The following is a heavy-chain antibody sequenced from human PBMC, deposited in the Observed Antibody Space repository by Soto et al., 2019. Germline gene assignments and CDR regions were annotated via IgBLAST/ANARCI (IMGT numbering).Heavy chain of an antibody. J-gene: IGHJ4*02. D-gene: IGHD3-22*01. V-gene: IGHV4-39*01. CDR2: IYYSGST. CDR1: GGSISSSSYY. CDR3: ARHNLPQQLYYYDSSGYYLDY. Sequence: SETLSLTCTVSGGSISSSSYYWGWIRQPPGKGLEWIGSIYYSGSTYYNPSLKSRVTISVDTSKNQFSLKLSSVTAADTAVYYCARHNLPQQLYYYDSSGYYLDYWGQGTLVTVSS.